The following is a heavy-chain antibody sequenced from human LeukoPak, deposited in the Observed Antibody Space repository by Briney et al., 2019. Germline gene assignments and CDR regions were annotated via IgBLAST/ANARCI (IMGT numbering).Heavy chain of an antibody. J-gene: IGHJ4*02. CDR3: ARVGDHCSSTSCYEFDY. CDR2: IYYSGST. D-gene: IGHD2-2*01. Sequence: SETLSLTCTVSGGSISSSSYYWSWIRQPPGKGLEWIGYIYYSGSTNYNPSLKSRVAISLDTSKNQFSLKLGSVTAADTAVYYCARVGDHCSSTSCYEFDYWGQGTLVTVSS. V-gene: IGHV4-61*01. CDR1: GGSISSSSYY.